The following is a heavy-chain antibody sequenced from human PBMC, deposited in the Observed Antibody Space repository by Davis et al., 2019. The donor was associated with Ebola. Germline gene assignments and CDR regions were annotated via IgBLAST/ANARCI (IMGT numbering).Heavy chain of an antibody. CDR1: GGTFSSYA. CDR2: IIPIFGTA. CDR3: AKFIFSVPAARAYFDY. D-gene: IGHD2-2*01. Sequence: SVKVSCKASGGTFSSYAISWVRQAPGQGLEWMGGIIPIFGTANYAQKFQGRVTITADESTSTAYMELNSLRAEDTAVYYCAKFIFSVPAARAYFDYWGQGTLVTVSS. V-gene: IGHV1-69*13. J-gene: IGHJ4*02.